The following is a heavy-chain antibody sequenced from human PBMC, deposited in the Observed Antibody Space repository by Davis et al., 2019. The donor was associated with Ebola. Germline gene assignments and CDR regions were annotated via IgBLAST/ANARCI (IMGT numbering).Heavy chain of an antibody. CDR1: GFSFSSYG. J-gene: IGHJ3*02. V-gene: IGHV3-23*01. CDR2: ISSSAGST. D-gene: IGHD1-7*01. CDR3: VKDLGTSGIFEI. Sequence: GESLKISCAGSGFSFSSYGMSWVRQAPGKGLEWVSAISSSAGSTFYGDSVNGRFPISRDNSRSTLYLQMNTLRADDTAVYYCVKDLGTSGIFEIWGQGTVVTVSS.